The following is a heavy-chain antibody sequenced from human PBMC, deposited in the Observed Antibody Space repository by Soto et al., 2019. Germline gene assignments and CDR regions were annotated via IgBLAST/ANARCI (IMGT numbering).Heavy chain of an antibody. D-gene: IGHD5-12*01. CDR3: ARVGYGGYEDGFDY. Sequence: SVKVSCKASGGTFSSYAISWVRQAPGQGLEWMGGIIPIFGTANYAQKFQGRVTITADESTSTAYVELSSLRSEDTAVYYCARVGYGGYEDGFDYWGQGTLVTVSS. CDR2: IIPIFGTA. V-gene: IGHV1-69*13. J-gene: IGHJ4*02. CDR1: GGTFSSYA.